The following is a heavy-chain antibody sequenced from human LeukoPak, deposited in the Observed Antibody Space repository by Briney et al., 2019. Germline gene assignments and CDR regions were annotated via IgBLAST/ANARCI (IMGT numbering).Heavy chain of an antibody. CDR3: ARTTSFTASGYDY. Sequence: GASVTVSCRASGYTFTNYHINWVPQASGQGLEWMGWMNPNNGDSGYAQKFQGRVTITRDTSISTSYMELRSLRSDDTAVYFCARTTSFTASGYDYWGQGTLVTVSS. V-gene: IGHV1-8*03. J-gene: IGHJ4*02. CDR1: GYTFTNYH. CDR2: MNPNNGDS. D-gene: IGHD6-25*01.